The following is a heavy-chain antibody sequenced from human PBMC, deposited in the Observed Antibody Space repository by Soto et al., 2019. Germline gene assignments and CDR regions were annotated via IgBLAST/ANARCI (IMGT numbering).Heavy chain of an antibody. Sequence: GGSLRLSCAASGFTFSNAWMSWVRQAPGKGLEWVGRIKSKTDGGTTDYAAPVKGRFTISRDDSKNTLYLQMNSLKTEDTAVYYCTTEKYGDYAFDIWGQGTMVTVSS. CDR1: GFTFSNAW. J-gene: IGHJ3*02. CDR2: IKSKTDGGTT. CDR3: TTEKYGDYAFDI. V-gene: IGHV3-15*01. D-gene: IGHD4-17*01.